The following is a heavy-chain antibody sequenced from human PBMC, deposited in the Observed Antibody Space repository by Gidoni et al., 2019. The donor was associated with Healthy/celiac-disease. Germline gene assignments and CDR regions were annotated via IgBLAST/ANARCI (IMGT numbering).Heavy chain of an antibody. CDR3: ARGRGYYYDSSGYYFDY. V-gene: IGHV1-2*02. D-gene: IGHD3-22*01. J-gene: IGHJ4*02. Sequence: VQLVQSGAEVKKPGASVKVSCTASGYTFSGYYIHWVRQAPGQGLDWMGWINPNTGGTNYAQKFQGGVTMTRDTSISTAYMELSRLRSDDTAVYYCARGRGYYYDSSGYYFDYWGQGTLVTVSS. CDR1: GYTFSGYY. CDR2: INPNTGGT.